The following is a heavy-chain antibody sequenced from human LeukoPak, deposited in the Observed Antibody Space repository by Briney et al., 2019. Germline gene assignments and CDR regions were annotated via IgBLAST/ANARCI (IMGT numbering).Heavy chain of an antibody. Sequence: SQTLSLTCTVSGGSISSGGYYWSWIRQPPGKGLEWIGYIYHSGSTYYNPSLKSRVTISVDRSKIQFSLKLSSVTAADTAVYYCARSSGYYRYYFDYWGQGTLVTVSS. J-gene: IGHJ4*02. CDR3: ARSSGYYRYYFDY. CDR2: IYHSGST. CDR1: GGSISSGGYY. D-gene: IGHD3-22*01. V-gene: IGHV4-30-2*01.